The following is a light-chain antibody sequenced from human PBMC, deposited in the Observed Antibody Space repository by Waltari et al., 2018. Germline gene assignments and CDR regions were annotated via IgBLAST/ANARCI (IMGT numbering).Light chain of an antibody. J-gene: IGKJ4*01. CDR2: GAS. Sequence: DLQMTQSPFYVPASVGDSVTITCRASQSISTWLAWYQQKPGRAPNLLVYGASTLQGEVPSRFSGSGSGTDFTLTISSLQPEDCATYYCQQAHSFPLTFGGGTKVEI. CDR3: QQAHSFPLT. CDR1: QSISTW. V-gene: IGKV1-12*01.